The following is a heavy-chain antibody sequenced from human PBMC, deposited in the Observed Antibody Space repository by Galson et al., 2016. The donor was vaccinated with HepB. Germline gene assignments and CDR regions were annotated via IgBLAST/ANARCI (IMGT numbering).Heavy chain of an antibody. CDR1: GSIVTNNY. CDR2: IYSGDDST. J-gene: IGHJ4*02. CDR3: ARGVGAIAPFDS. D-gene: IGHD1-26*01. V-gene: IGHV3-53*01. Sequence: SLRLSCAGSGSIVTNNYMSWVRQAPGKGLEWVSVIYSGDDSTYYSDSVKGRFTISRDNSMNRVFLRMNSLGVDDTAIYYCARGVGAIAPFDSWGQGTLVTVSS.